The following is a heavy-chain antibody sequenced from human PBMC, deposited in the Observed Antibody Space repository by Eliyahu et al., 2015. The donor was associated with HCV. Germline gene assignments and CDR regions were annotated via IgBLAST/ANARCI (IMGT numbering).Heavy chain of an antibody. CDR3: ARDVATVTTGYSGMDV. V-gene: IGHV2-70*04. CDR2: IDWDDDK. CDR1: GFSLTTXGMR. J-gene: IGHJ6*02. Sequence: QVTLKESGPALVKPTETLTLTCTFSGFSLTTXGMRVTWIRQPPGKALEWLARIDWDDDKFYSASLKTRLTISKDTSRNQVFLTMTNMDPLDTATYYCARDVATVTTGYSGMDVWGQGTTVIVSS. D-gene: IGHD4-11*01.